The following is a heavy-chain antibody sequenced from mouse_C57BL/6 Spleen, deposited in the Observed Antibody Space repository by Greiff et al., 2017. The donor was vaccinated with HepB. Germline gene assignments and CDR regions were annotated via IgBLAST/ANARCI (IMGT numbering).Heavy chain of an antibody. CDR1: GYTFTSYW. D-gene: IGHD2-3*01. CDR3: ARSPDGSLCAY. Sequence: VQLQQPGAELVRPGTSVKLSCKASGYTFTSYWMHWVKQRPGQGLEWIGVIDPSDSYTNYNQKFKGKATLTVDTSASTAYMQLSSLTSEDSAVYYCARSPDGSLCAYWGQGTLVTVSA. CDR2: IDPSDSYT. J-gene: IGHJ3*01. V-gene: IGHV1-59*01.